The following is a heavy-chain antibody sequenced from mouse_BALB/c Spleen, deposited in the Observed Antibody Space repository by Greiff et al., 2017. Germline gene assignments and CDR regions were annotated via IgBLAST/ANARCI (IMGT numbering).Heavy chain of an antibody. Sequence: EVNLVESGGGLVQPGGSLKLSCAASGFTFSSYTMSWVRQTPEKRLEWVAYISNGGGSTYYPDTVKGRFTISRDNAKNTLYLQMSSLKSEDTAMYYCARLYYGSFAYWGQGTLVTVSA. D-gene: IGHD1-1*01. CDR3: ARLYYGSFAY. CDR2: ISNGGGST. J-gene: IGHJ3*01. CDR1: GFTFSSYT. V-gene: IGHV5-12-2*01.